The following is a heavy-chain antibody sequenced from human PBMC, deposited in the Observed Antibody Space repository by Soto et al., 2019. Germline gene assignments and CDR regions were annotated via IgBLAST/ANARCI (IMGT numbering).Heavy chain of an antibody. CDR1: GFSIGSNV. J-gene: IGHJ4*02. Sequence: EVQLLESGGGLVQPGGSLRLSCAASGFSIGSNVMSWVRQAPGKGLEWVSGVADGGISTYYAESVTGRFTISRDTSKNTLYLQMTSLRVEDTAVYYCAKDRGTMMPTPDFDYWGQGTLVTVSS. CDR3: AKDRGTMMPTPDFDY. D-gene: IGHD3-16*01. CDR2: VADGGIST. V-gene: IGHV3-23*01.